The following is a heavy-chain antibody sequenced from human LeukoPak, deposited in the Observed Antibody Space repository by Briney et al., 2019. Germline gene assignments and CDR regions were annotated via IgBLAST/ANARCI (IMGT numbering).Heavy chain of an antibody. CDR1: GGSISSGSYY. V-gene: IGHV4-61*02. D-gene: IGHD3-10*01. CDR2: IYTSGST. Sequence: PSETLSLTSTVSGGSISSGSYYWSWIRQPAGKGLEWIGRIYTSGSTNYNPSLKSRVTISVDTSKNQFSLKLSSVTAADTAVYYCAREPAAGSGNYWGQGTLVTVSS. CDR3: AREPAAGSGNY. J-gene: IGHJ4*02.